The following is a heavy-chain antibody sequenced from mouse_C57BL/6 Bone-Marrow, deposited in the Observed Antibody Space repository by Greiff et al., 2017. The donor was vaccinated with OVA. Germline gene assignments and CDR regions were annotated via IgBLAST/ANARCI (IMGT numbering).Heavy chain of an antibody. CDR2: INPGSGGT. Sequence: VQLQQSGAELVRPGTSVKVSCKASGYAFTNYLIEWVKQRPGQGLEWIGVINPGSGGTNYNEKFKGKATLTADKSSSTAYMQLSSLTSEDSAVYFCAMEYEDFDYWGQGTTLTVSS. CDR3: AMEYEDFDY. V-gene: IGHV1-54*01. CDR1: GYAFTNYL. D-gene: IGHD5-2*01. J-gene: IGHJ2*01.